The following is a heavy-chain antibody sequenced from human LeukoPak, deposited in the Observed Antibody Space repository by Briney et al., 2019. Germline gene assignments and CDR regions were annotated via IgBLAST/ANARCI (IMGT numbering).Heavy chain of an antibody. CDR3: ARDGIAAAGIPRGFDY. CDR2: IWYDGSNK. CDR1: GSTFSSYG. D-gene: IGHD6-13*01. J-gene: IGHJ4*02. Sequence: PGGSLRLSCAASGSTFSSYGMHWVRQAPGKGLEWVAVIWYDGSNKYYADSVKGRFTISRDNSKNTLYLQMNSLRAEDTAVYYCARDGIAAAGIPRGFDYWGQGTLVTVSS. V-gene: IGHV3-33*01.